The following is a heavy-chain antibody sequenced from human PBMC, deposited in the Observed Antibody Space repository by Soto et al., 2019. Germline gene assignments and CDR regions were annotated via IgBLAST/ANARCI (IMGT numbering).Heavy chain of an antibody. Sequence: QVQLQQWGAGLLKPSETLSLTCAVYGGSFSGYYWSWIRQPPGKGLEWIGEINHSGSTNYNPSLKSRVTISVDTSKNQFTLKLSSVTAADTAVYYCARGGEGYYYDSSGPLEPPNWGQGTLVTVSS. CDR2: INHSGST. J-gene: IGHJ4*02. V-gene: IGHV4-34*01. CDR3: ARGGEGYYYDSSGPLEPPN. D-gene: IGHD3-22*01. CDR1: GGSFSGYY.